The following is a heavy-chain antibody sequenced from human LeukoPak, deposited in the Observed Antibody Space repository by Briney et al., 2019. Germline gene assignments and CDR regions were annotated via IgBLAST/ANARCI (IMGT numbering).Heavy chain of an antibody. V-gene: IGHV3-30*04. CDR3: ARDRRRGYYYDSSGYYPDDY. CDR2: ISYDGSNK. CDR1: GFTFSTYP. D-gene: IGHD3-22*01. Sequence: SLRLSCIASGFTFSTYPMHWVRQAPGKGLEWVAVISYDGSNKYYADSVKGRFTISRDNSKNTLYLQMNSLRAEDTAVYYCARDRRRGYYYDSSGYYPDDYWGQGTLVTVSS. J-gene: IGHJ4*02.